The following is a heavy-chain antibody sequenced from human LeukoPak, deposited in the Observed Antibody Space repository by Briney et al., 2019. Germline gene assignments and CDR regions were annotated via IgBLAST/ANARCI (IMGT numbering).Heavy chain of an antibody. J-gene: IGHJ5*02. D-gene: IGHD3-16*01. CDR3: ARLHALGAEEFDP. Sequence: SETLSLTCTVSGGSISGHYWSWIRQSPGKGLEWIGYIRYTGSTNYNPSLNSRVTMSVDTPHNQFSLRLTSVTAADTAVYYCARLHALGAEEFDPWGQGALVTVSS. V-gene: IGHV4-59*11. CDR1: GGSISGHY. CDR2: IRYTGST.